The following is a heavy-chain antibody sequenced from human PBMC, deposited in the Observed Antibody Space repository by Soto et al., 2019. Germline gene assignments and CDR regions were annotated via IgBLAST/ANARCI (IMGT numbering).Heavy chain of an antibody. J-gene: IGHJ4*02. D-gene: IGHD4-17*01. CDR3: VRGPGGDSSPY. V-gene: IGHV4-34*01. CDR2: INHSGTT. CDR1: VGSFSGYY. Sequence: QEQLQQWGAGLLKPSETLSLTCAVYVGSFSGYYWSWIRQSPGKRLEWIGEINHSGTTNYNPSLKRXXTXSXXTSKNQFSLKLTSVTAADSAVYYCVRGPGGDSSPYWGQGTLVTVSS.